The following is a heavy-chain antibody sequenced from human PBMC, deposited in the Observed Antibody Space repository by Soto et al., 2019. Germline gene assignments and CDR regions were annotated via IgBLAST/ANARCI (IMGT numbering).Heavy chain of an antibody. CDR2: INPSGGST. J-gene: IGHJ6*02. V-gene: IGHV1-46*01. CDR1: GYTFASYY. D-gene: IGHD2-21*02. CDR3: ARDLVVVTAIPGCIMDV. Sequence: GASVKVSCKASGYTFASYYRHWVRQAPGQRLEWMGIINPSGGSTSYAQKFQGRVTMTRDTSTSTVYMELSSLRSEDTAVYYCARDLVVVTAIPGCIMDVWGQGTTVTVSS.